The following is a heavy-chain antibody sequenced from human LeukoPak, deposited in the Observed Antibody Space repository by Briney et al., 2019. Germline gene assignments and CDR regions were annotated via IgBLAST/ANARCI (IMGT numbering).Heavy chain of an antibody. V-gene: IGHV3-23*01. Sequence: GGSLRLSCAASGFTFSSYDMSWVRQAPGKGLEWVSDICGSGGSTYYAHHMKGRFTISQDNSKNTLHLQMNSLRAEDTALYYFAKADRYYYDSSGYTNRGQGTLVTVSS. CDR2: ICGSGGST. D-gene: IGHD3-22*01. J-gene: IGHJ4*02. CDR1: GFTFSSYD. CDR3: AKADRYYYDSSGYTN.